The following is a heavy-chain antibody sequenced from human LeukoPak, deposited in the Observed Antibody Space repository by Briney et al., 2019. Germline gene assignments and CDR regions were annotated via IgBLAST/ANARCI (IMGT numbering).Heavy chain of an antibody. J-gene: IGHJ4*02. CDR3: ARFDGSGSYYNY. CDR2: IYRSGST. CDR1: GGSISSSNW. V-gene: IGHV4-4*02. Sequence: SGTLSLTCAVSGGSISSSNWWSWVRQPPGKGLEWIGEIYRSGSTYYNPSLKSRVTISVDTSKNQFSLKLSSVTAADTAVYYCARFDGSGSYYNYWGQGTLVTVSS. D-gene: IGHD3-10*01.